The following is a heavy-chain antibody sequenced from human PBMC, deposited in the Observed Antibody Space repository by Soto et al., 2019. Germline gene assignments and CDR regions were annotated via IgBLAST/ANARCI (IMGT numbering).Heavy chain of an antibody. D-gene: IGHD3-22*01. V-gene: IGHV4-59*08. CDR1: GASISSYY. CDR3: GRHRPVIVVNNHHPLVY. Sequence: QVQLQESGPGLVKASETLSLTCSVSGASISSYYWSWIRQPPGKGLEWIAYIYYSGSTKYNPSLKSRVSISVDTSKNQLSLKLSSVTAADTAVYYCGRHRPVIVVNNHHPLVYWGQGTLVTVSS. CDR2: IYYSGST. J-gene: IGHJ4*02.